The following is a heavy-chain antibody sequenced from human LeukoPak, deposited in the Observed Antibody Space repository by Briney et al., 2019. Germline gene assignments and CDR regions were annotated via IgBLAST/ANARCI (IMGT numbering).Heavy chain of an antibody. CDR3: QSRFLEWLLDY. J-gene: IGHJ4*02. Sequence: SETLSLTCIVSGGSISISTYYWGWIRQPPGKGLEWIGSINYSGNTYYNPSLKSRVTISVDTSKNQFSLKLNSVTAADTAMYYCQSRFLEWLLDYWGQGTLVTVSS. CDR1: GGSISISTYY. D-gene: IGHD3-3*01. CDR2: INYSGNT. V-gene: IGHV4-39*01.